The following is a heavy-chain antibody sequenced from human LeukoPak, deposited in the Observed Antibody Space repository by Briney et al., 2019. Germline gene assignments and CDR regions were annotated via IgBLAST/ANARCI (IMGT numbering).Heavy chain of an antibody. CDR3: ARDGSLRGYCSSTSCYEFDY. CDR2: ISAYNGNT. J-gene: IGHJ4*02. CDR1: GGTFSSYA. D-gene: IGHD2-2*01. Sequence: ASVKVSCKASGGTFSSYAVSWVRQAPGQGLEWMGWISAYNGNTNYAQKLQGRVTMTTDTSTSTAYMELRSLRSDDTAVYYCARDGSLRGYCSSTSCYEFDYWGQGTLVTVSS. V-gene: IGHV1-18*01.